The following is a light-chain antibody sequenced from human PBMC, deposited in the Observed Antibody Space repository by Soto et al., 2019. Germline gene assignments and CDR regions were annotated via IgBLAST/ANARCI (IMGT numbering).Light chain of an antibody. V-gene: IGKV3-15*01. J-gene: IGKJ5*01. CDR3: QQYNNWPIT. CDR1: QSVSSN. Sequence: EIGMTQSPATLSVSPGERATLSCRASQSVSSNLAWYQQKPGQAPRHHIYGASTTATGIPARFSGSGSEADFTLTISSLQSEDFAVYYCQQYNNWPITCGQGTRLEIK. CDR2: GAS.